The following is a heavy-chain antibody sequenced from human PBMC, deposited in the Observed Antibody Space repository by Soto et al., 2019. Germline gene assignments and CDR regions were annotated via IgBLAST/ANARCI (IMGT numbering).Heavy chain of an antibody. Sequence: QVHLVQSGPEVKKPGASMKVSCKASGYSFSSYGITWVRQAPGQGLEWMGWINPSTIETNYAQRFQGRVTVTPDTATMTAYIELRTLKYADTAVYYCARDWFPRVYTWGPGTLVPVSS. J-gene: IGHJ5*02. CDR3: ARDWFPRVYT. V-gene: IGHV1-18*01. CDR1: GYSFSSYG. D-gene: IGHD3-10*01. CDR2: INPSTIET.